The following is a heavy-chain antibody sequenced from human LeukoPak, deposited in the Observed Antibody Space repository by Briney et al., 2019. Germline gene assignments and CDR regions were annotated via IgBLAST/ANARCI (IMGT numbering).Heavy chain of an antibody. D-gene: IGHD2-2*01. Sequence: GDSLKISCKGSGYSFTSYWIGWVRQMPGKGLEWMGIIYPGDSDTRYSPSFQGQVTISADKSISTAYLQWSSLKASDTAMYYCARRRVEVVPAASFWFDPWGQGTLVTVSS. CDR2: IYPGDSDT. CDR1: GYSFTSYW. V-gene: IGHV5-51*01. J-gene: IGHJ5*02. CDR3: ARRRVEVVPAASFWFDP.